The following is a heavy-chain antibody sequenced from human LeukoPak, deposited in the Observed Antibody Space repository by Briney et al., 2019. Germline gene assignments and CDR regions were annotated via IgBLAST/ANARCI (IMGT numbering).Heavy chain of an antibody. CDR2: IYYSGST. Sequence: SETLSLTCTVSGGSISSYYWSWIRQPPGKGLEWIGYIYYSGSTNYNPSLKSRVTISVDTSKNQFSLKLSSVTAADTAVYYCARGNYDSSGYYNDYYFDYWGQGTLVTVSS. CDR1: GGSISSYY. CDR3: ARGNYDSSGYYNDYYFDY. J-gene: IGHJ4*02. V-gene: IGHV4-59*01. D-gene: IGHD3-22*01.